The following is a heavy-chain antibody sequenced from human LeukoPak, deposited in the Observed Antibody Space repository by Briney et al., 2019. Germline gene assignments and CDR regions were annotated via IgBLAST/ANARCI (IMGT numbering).Heavy chain of an antibody. V-gene: IGHV3-66*01. D-gene: IGHD1-26*01. CDR2: IYSGGST. J-gene: IGHJ3*02. CDR3: AREPYIVGASDAFDI. CDR1: GFTFSSYG. Sequence: GGTLRLSCAASGFTFSSYGMSWVRQAPGKGLEWVSLIYSGGSTYYADSVKGRFTISRDNAKNSLYLQMNSLRAEDTAVYYCAREPYIVGASDAFDIWGQGTMVTVSS.